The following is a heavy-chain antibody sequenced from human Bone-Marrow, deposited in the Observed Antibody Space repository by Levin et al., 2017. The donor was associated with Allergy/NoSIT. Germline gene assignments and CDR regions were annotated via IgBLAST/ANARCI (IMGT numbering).Heavy chain of an antibody. CDR2: ITGSSTNI. Sequence: GGSLRLSCAASGFTFSIYSMNWVRQAPGKGLEWVSHITGSSTNIQYGNSVKGRFTISRDNAKNSLFLQMNSLSDEDTAMYYCVRDNRYESGSYYHAFDVWGQGTMVTVSS. J-gene: IGHJ3*01. CDR1: GFTFSIYS. D-gene: IGHD3-10*01. CDR3: VRDNRYESGSYYHAFDV. V-gene: IGHV3-48*02.